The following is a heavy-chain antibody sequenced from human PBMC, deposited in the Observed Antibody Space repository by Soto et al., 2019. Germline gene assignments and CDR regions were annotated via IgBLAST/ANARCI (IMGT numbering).Heavy chain of an antibody. V-gene: IGHV1-18*01. J-gene: IGHJ4*02. CDR1: GYSFMKYG. CDR3: AREASVLIPAAQPSRFDS. CDR2: ISPYSGYT. Sequence: VASVKVSCKGFGYSFMKYGINWVRQAPGQGLEWVGWISPYSGYTHSAQKFHGRLTLTTDTAASTAYMELRILRSADTALYYCAREASVLIPAAQPSRFDSWGQGTLVTSPQ. D-gene: IGHD2-2*01.